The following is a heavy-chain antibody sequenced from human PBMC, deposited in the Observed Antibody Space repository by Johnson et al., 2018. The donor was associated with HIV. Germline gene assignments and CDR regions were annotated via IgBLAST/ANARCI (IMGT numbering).Heavy chain of an antibody. Sequence: QVQLVESGGGLVKPGGSLRLSCAASGFTFSDYYMSWIRQAPGKGLEWVSYIRSSGSTIYYADSVKGRFTTSRDNTNNSLYLQMNSLKAEDTAVYYWARSKDCSVGTCPDGLDIWGQGTMVTVSS. CDR1: GFTFSDYY. J-gene: IGHJ3*02. V-gene: IGHV3-11*04. CDR3: ARSKDCSVGTCPDGLDI. D-gene: IGHD2-15*01. CDR2: IRSSGSTI.